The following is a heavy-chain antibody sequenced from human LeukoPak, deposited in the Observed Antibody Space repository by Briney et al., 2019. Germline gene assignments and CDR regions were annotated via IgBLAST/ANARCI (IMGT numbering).Heavy chain of an antibody. CDR3: AKDMYDDSSGYLDY. Sequence: GGSLRLSCAASGFTFSSYAMSWVRQAPGKGLEWVSAISGSGGGTYYADSVKGRFTISRDNSKNTLYLQMNSVRAEDTAVYYCAKDMYDDSSGYLDYWGQGTLVTVSS. V-gene: IGHV3-23*01. CDR1: GFTFSSYA. J-gene: IGHJ4*02. D-gene: IGHD3-22*01. CDR2: ISGSGGGT.